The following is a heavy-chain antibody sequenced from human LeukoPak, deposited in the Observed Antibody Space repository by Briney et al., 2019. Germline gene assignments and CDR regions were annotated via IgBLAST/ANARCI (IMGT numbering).Heavy chain of an antibody. CDR3: ARYGSGSFKNYWFDP. D-gene: IGHD3-10*01. V-gene: IGHV1-69*13. CDR2: IIPIFGTA. J-gene: IGHJ5*02. Sequence: SAKVSCKASGGTFSSYAISWVRQAPGQGLEWMGGIIPIFGTANYAQKFQGRVTITADESTSTAYMELSSLRSEDTAVYYCARYGSGSFKNYWFDPWGQGTLVTVSS. CDR1: GGTFSSYA.